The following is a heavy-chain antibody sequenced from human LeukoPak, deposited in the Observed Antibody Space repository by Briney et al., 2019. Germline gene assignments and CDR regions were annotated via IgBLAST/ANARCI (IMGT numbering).Heavy chain of an antibody. CDR1: GGSISSSSYY. Sequence: SETLSLTCTVSGGSISSSSYYWGWIRQPPGKGLEWIGSIYYSGSTYYNSSLKSRVTISVDTSKNQFSLRLSSVTAADTAVYYCASSRNTFDYWGQGTLVTVSS. CDR3: ASSRNTFDY. V-gene: IGHV4-39*01. CDR2: IYYSGST. J-gene: IGHJ4*02. D-gene: IGHD2/OR15-2a*01.